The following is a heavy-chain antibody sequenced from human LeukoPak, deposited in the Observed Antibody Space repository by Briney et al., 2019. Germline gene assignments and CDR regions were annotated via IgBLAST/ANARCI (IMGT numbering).Heavy chain of an antibody. CDR3: ARNERYSSGWYPSGYYYMDV. D-gene: IGHD6-19*01. CDR1: GYTFTSYY. V-gene: IGHV1-2*02. J-gene: IGHJ6*03. CDR2: INPNSGGT. Sequence: ASVKVSCKASGYTFTSYYMHWVRQAPGQGLEWMGWINPNSGGTNYAQKFQGRVTMTRDTSISTAYMELSRLRSDDTAVYYCARNERYSSGWYPSGYYYMDVWGKGTTVTVSS.